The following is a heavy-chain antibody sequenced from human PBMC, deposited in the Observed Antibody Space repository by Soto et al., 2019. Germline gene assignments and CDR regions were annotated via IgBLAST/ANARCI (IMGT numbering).Heavy chain of an antibody. V-gene: IGHV3-48*01. CDR1: GFTFSSFS. CDR3: VRDQNYAFDI. CDR2: INTISSTI. J-gene: IGHJ3*02. Sequence: LRLSCAASGFTFSSFSMNWVRQAPGKGLEWISYINTISSTIDYADSVKGRFTISTDNAKNSLYLQMNSLRAEDTAVYYCVRDQNYAFDIWGQGTMVTVS.